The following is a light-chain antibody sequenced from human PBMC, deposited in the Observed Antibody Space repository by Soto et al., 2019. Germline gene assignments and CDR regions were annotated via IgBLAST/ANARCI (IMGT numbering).Light chain of an antibody. CDR2: EVS. Sequence: QSALTQPASVSGSPGQSITISCTGTSSDVGGYKYVSWYQHHPGKAPKVMIYEVSYRPPGVSNRFSGSKSGNTASLTISGLQAEDEGDYYCSSYTTSSTPVFGGGTQLTVL. CDR3: SSYTTSSTPV. J-gene: IGLJ2*01. CDR1: SSDVGGYKY. V-gene: IGLV2-14*01.